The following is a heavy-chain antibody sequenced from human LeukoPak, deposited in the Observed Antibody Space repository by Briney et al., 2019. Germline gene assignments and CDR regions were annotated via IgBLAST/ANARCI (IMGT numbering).Heavy chain of an antibody. Sequence: ASVKVSCKASGYTFTGYYMHWVRQAPGQGLEWMGWINPNSGGTNYAQKFQGRVTMTRDMSTSTVYMELSSLRSEDTAVYYCARDMITFGGVIVHNNWFDPWGQGTLVTVSS. CDR3: ARDMITFGGVIVHNNWFDP. D-gene: IGHD3-16*02. CDR1: GYTFTGYY. V-gene: IGHV1-2*02. J-gene: IGHJ5*02. CDR2: INPNSGGT.